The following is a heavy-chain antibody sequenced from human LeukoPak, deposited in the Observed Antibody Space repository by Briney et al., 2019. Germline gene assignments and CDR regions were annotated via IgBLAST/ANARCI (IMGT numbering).Heavy chain of an antibody. J-gene: IGHJ6*02. CDR1: GGTFSSYA. CDR3: ARGSMVRGVIQNMEV. D-gene: IGHD3-10*01. CDR2: IIPIFGTA. V-gene: IGHV1-69*13. Sequence: ASVKVSCKASGGTFSSYAISWVRQAPGQGLEWMGGIIPIFGTANYAQKFQGRVTITADESTSTAYMELSSLRSEDTAVYYCARGSMVRGVIQNMEVWGQGTTVTVSS.